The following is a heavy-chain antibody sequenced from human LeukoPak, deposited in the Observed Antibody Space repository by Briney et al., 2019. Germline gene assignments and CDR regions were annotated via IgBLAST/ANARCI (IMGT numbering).Heavy chain of an antibody. CDR2: ISGSGGST. CDR3: AKDPHYCGSGSYYSGDY. Sequence: GGSLRLSCAASGFTFSSYAMSWVRQAPGKGLEWVSAISGSGGSTYYADSVKGRFTISRDNSKNTLYLQMNSLRAEDTAVYYCAKDPHYCGSGSYYSGDYWGQGTLVTVSS. CDR1: GFTFSSYA. V-gene: IGHV3-23*01. D-gene: IGHD3-10*01. J-gene: IGHJ4*02.